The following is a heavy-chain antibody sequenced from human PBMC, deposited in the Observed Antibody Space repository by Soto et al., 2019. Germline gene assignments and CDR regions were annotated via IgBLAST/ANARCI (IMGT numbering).Heavy chain of an antibody. V-gene: IGHV3-48*02. CDR2: ITSSSDTI. CDR1: GFTFSSFH. CDR3: ARVIVVIPPGYYYAMDV. D-gene: IGHD3-22*01. Sequence: EVQLVESGGGLVQPGGSLRLSCAASGFTFSSFHMNWVRQAPGRGLEWVAYITSSSDTIYYSDSVKGRFTISRYNGKNSLFLQMNSLRDEDTAVYYCARVIVVIPPGYYYAMDVWGQGTTVTVSS. J-gene: IGHJ6*02.